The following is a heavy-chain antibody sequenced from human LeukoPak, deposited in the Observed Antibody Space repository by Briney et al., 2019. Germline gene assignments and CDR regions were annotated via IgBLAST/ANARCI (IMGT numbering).Heavy chain of an antibody. CDR2: IYSGGST. V-gene: IGHV3-66*01. D-gene: IGHD3-16*01. J-gene: IGHJ6*02. CDR1: GFTVRSNY. Sequence: PGGSLRLSCAASGFTVRSNYMSWVRQAPGKGLEWVSVIYSGGSTYYADSVKGRFTISRDNSKNTLYLQMNSLRAEDTAVYYCARDLWWSDNYYYGMDVWGQGTTVTVSS. CDR3: ARDLWWSDNYYYGMDV.